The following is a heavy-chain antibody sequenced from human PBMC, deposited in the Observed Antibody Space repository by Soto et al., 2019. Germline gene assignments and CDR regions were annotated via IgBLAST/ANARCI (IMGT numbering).Heavy chain of an antibody. D-gene: IGHD3-10*01. CDR3: ARASFFRGDFDI. CDR1: GGSIRSSSW. J-gene: IGHJ3*02. CDR2: IYHAGSP. V-gene: IGHV4-4*02. Sequence: SETLSLTCAVSGGSIRSSSWWTWLRQSPGKGLEWIGEIYHAGSPNYNPSFQSRVTISADTCKNFFSLRLTSVTAAATAMYYGARASFFRGDFDIWGQGTAVTV.